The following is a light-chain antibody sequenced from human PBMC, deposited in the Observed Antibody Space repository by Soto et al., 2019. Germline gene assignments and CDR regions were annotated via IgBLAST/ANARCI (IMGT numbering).Light chain of an antibody. CDR3: AAWDDSLSGPV. Sequence: QLVLTQPPSASGTPGQRVTISCSGSSSNIGRNPVDWYQQVPGTAPKLLFYTNDQRPSGVPDRFSGSKSGTSASLAISGLRSEDEADYDCAAWDDSLSGPVFGGGTKLTVL. V-gene: IGLV1-47*02. CDR2: TND. J-gene: IGLJ3*02. CDR1: SSNIGRNP.